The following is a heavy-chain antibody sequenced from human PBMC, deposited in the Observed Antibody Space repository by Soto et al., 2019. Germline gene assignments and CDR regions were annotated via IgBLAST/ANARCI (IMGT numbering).Heavy chain of an antibody. J-gene: IGHJ4*02. CDR2: ISWISGSI. V-gene: IGHV3-9*01. Sequence: EVQLVESGGGLVQPGRSLRLSCAASGFTFDDYAMHWVRQAPGKGLEWVSGISWISGSIGYADFVKGRFTISRANTKNSLYLHMNSLSAEDTALEYCAKDIRRIAAGPGFDSWGQGTLVTVSS. CDR1: GFTFDDYA. D-gene: IGHD6-6*01. CDR3: AKDIRRIAAGPGFDS.